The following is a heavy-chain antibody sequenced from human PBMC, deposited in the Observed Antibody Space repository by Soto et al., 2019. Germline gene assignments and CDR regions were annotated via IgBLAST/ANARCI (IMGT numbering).Heavy chain of an antibody. CDR3: ARDSGSYPRAFYGMDV. D-gene: IGHD1-26*01. CDR1: GGSISSGGYY. J-gene: IGHJ6*02. Sequence: SETLSLTCTVSGGSISSGGYYWSWIRQHPGKGLEWIGYIYYSGSTYYNPSLKSRVTISVDTSKNQFSLKLSSVTAADTAVYYCARDSGSYPRAFYGMDVWGQGTTVTVSS. V-gene: IGHV4-31*03. CDR2: IYYSGST.